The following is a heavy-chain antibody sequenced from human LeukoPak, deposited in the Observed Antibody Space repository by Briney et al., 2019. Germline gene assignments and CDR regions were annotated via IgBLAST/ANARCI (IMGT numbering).Heavy chain of an antibody. V-gene: IGHV3-23*01. CDR1: GFTFSTHG. CDR2: ISGSGGST. J-gene: IGHJ4*02. D-gene: IGHD2-2*01. CDR3: AKEGIVVVPAGNLDY. Sequence: GGSLRLSCEASGFTFSTHGMHWVRQAPGKGLEWVSAISGSGGSTYYADSVKGRFTISRDNSKNTLYLQMNSLRAEDTAVYYCAKEGIVVVPAGNLDYWGQGTLVTVSS.